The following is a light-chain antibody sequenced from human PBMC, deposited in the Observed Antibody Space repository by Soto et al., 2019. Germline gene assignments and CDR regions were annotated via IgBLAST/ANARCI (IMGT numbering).Light chain of an antibody. V-gene: IGLV1-40*01. Sequence: QSVLTQPPSVSAAPGQRVTISCTGSSSNIGAGYDVHWYQHLPGTAPKLLIYANSNRPSGVPDRFSGSKSGTSASLAITGLQAEDEADYYCQSYDSSLSASVFGGGTKLTVL. CDR2: ANS. CDR1: SSNIGAGYD. CDR3: QSYDSSLSASV. J-gene: IGLJ3*02.